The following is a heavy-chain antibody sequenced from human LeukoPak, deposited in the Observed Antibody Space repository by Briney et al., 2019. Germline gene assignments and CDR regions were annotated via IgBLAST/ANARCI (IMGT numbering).Heavy chain of an antibody. CDR2: ISGSGGST. CDR3: AKDRPHYYGSSGYLYY. J-gene: IGHJ4*02. V-gene: IGHV3-23*01. Sequence: GGSLRLSCAASGFTFSSYAMSWVRQAPGKGLEWVSAISGSGGSTYYADSVKGRFTISRDNSKNTLYLQMNSLRAEDTAVYYCAKDRPHYYGSSGYLYYWGQGTLVTVSS. CDR1: GFTFSSYA. D-gene: IGHD3-22*01.